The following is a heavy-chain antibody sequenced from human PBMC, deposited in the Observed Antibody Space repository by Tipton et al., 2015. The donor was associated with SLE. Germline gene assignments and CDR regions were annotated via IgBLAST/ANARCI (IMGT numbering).Heavy chain of an antibody. Sequence: TLYLTCAVYGGSFSGYYWSWIRQPPGKGLEWIGEINHSGSTNYNPSLKSRVTISVDTSKNQFSLKLSSVTAADTAVYYCASALGDAAFDIWGQGTMVTVSS. J-gene: IGHJ3*02. CDR2: INHSGST. V-gene: IGHV4-34*01. CDR1: GGSFSGYY. CDR3: ASALGDAAFDI. D-gene: IGHD3-16*01.